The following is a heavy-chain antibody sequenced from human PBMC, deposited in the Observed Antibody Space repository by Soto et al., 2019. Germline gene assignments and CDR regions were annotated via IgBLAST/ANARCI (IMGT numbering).Heavy chain of an antibody. J-gene: IGHJ6*02. V-gene: IGHV1-8*01. Sequence: ASVKVSCKASGYTFSDFDINWLRQAVGQGPEWMGWMNAKSGDTFSAQRLQGKFNMTWDTSLSTAYMEVGSLTSDDAAIYYCARGNPFNYAGFDVWGQGTTVTVSS. CDR3: ARGNPFNYAGFDV. D-gene: IGHD3-16*01. CDR1: GYTFSDFD. CDR2: MNAKSGDT.